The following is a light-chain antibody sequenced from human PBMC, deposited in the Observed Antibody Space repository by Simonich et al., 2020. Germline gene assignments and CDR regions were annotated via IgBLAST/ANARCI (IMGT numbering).Light chain of an antibody. CDR2: KAS. CDR3: QQYNSYRIT. V-gene: IGKV1-5*03. Sequence: DIQMTQSPSTLSASVGDRVTITCRASQSISSWLAWYQQKPGKAPKLLIYKASSLESWVTSRFSGSGSVTEFTLTISSLQPDDFATYYCQQYNSYRITFGQGTRLEIK. J-gene: IGKJ5*01. CDR1: QSISSW.